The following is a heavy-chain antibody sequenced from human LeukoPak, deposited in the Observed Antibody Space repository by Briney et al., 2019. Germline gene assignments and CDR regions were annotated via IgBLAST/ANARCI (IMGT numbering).Heavy chain of an antibody. Sequence: GGSLRLSCVASGFTFRTYWMQWVRQAPGEGLVWVSHINSDGTDTTYADAVKGRFITPRDNTKNTLYLQMNSLRAEDTAVYYCVRDNYGVDYWGQGTLVTVSS. J-gene: IGHJ4*02. D-gene: IGHD4-17*01. CDR1: GFTFRTYW. CDR2: INSDGTDT. V-gene: IGHV3-74*03. CDR3: VRDNYGVDY.